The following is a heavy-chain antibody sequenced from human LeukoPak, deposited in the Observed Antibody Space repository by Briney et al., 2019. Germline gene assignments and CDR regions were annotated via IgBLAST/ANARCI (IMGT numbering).Heavy chain of an antibody. Sequence: ASVKVSCKASGGTFSSYSISWVRQAPGQGLEWMGGIIPISGTANYAQKFQGRVTITADKSTSTAYMELSSLRSEDTAVYYCARHAKGIAAAGTVYWGQGTLVTVSS. V-gene: IGHV1-69*06. J-gene: IGHJ4*02. D-gene: IGHD6-13*01. CDR1: GGTFSSYS. CDR2: IIPISGTA. CDR3: ARHAKGIAAAGTVY.